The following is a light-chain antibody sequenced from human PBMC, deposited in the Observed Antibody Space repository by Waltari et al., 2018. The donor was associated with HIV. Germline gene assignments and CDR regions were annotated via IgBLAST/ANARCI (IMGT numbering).Light chain of an antibody. CDR3: QVWDSSSDPVV. J-gene: IGLJ2*01. CDR2: DDS. Sequence: SYVLTQPPSVSVAPGQTASITCGGHNLGSKSVHWFQKKPGQAPVLVVYDDSDRPSGIPERFSGSNSGNAATLTISRVEAGDEADYYCQVWDSSSDPVVFGGGTKLTVL. CDR1: NLGSKS. V-gene: IGLV3-21*02.